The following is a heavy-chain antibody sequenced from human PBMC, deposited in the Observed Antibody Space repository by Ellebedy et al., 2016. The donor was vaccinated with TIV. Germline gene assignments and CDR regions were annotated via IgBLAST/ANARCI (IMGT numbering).Heavy chain of an antibody. CDR1: GYSFINYW. CDR3: ARLDTYYYYGMDV. Sequence: GESLKISCQGSGYSFINYWIAWVRQMPGKGLEWMGIIYPGDSDTRYSPSFQGQVTISADKSINTAYLQWSSLRASDTAMYYCARLDTYYYYGMDVWGQGTTVTVSS. CDR2: IYPGDSDT. J-gene: IGHJ6*02. V-gene: IGHV5-51*01.